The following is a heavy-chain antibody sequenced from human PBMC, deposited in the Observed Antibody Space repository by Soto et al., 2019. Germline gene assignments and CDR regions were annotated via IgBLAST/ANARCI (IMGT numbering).Heavy chain of an antibody. CDR1: GFTFSSYG. D-gene: IGHD5-12*01. CDR3: AKDHRSGYEVELYYYYGMDV. Sequence: QVQLVESGGGVVQPGRSLRLSCAASGFTFSSYGMHWVRQAPGKGLEWVAVISYDGSNKYYADSVKGRFTISRDNSKNTLYLQMNSLRAEDTAVYYCAKDHRSGYEVELYYYYGMDVWGQGTTVTVSS. CDR2: ISYDGSNK. J-gene: IGHJ6*02. V-gene: IGHV3-30*18.